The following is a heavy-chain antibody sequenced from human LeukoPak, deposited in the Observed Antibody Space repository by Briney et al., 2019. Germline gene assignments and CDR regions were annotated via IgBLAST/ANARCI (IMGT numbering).Heavy chain of an antibody. CDR2: INHSGST. V-gene: IGHV4-34*01. CDR1: GGSFSGYY. CDR3: ARGDSPYSSGWYKRRRYYFDY. J-gene: IGHJ4*02. D-gene: IGHD6-19*01. Sequence: SETLPLTCAVYGGSFSGYYWSWIRQPPGKGLEWIGEINHSGSTNYNPSLKSRVTISVDTSKNQFSLKLSSVTAADTAVYYCARGDSPYSSGWYKRRRYYFDYWGQGTLVTVSS.